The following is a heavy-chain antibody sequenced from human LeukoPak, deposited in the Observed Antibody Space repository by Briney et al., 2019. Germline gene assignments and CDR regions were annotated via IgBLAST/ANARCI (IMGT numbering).Heavy chain of an antibody. Sequence: GGSLRLSCAASGFTLSSYGMHWVRQAPGKGLEWLAVISYDGSNKYYADSVKGRFTISRDNSKNTLYLQMNSLRAEDTAVYYCAKVGITMVRGVTAPFDPWGQGTLVTVSS. D-gene: IGHD3-10*01. CDR1: GFTLSSYG. V-gene: IGHV3-30*18. CDR2: ISYDGSNK. J-gene: IGHJ5*02. CDR3: AKVGITMVRGVTAPFDP.